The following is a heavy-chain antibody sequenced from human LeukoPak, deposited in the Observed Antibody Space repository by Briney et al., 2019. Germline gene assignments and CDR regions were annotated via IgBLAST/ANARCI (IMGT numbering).Heavy chain of an antibody. CDR2: ISSSGSTI. CDR1: GFTFSSYA. Sequence: GGSLRLSCASSGFTFSSYAMSWVRQAPGKGLEWVSYISSSGSTIYYADSVKGRFTISRDNAKNSLYLQMNSLRAEDTAVYYCATRQWLVPLNYWGQGTLVTVSS. J-gene: IGHJ4*02. CDR3: ATRQWLVPLNY. D-gene: IGHD6-19*01. V-gene: IGHV3-48*03.